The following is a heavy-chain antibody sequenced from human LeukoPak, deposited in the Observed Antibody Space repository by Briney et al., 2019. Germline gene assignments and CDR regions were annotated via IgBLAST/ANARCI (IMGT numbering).Heavy chain of an antibody. V-gene: IGHV3-11*01. CDR3: ARDADSSSWSALYYYYYMDV. D-gene: IGHD6-13*01. Sequence: PGGSLRLSCAASGFTFSDYYMSWIRQAPGKGLEWVSYISSSGSTIYYADPVKGRFTISRDNAKNSLYLQMNSLRAEDTAVYYCARDADSSSWSALYYYYYMDVWGKGTTVTVSS. CDR2: ISSSGSTI. CDR1: GFTFSDYY. J-gene: IGHJ6*03.